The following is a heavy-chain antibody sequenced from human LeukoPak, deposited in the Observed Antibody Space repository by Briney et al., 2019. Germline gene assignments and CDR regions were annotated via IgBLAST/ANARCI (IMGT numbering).Heavy chain of an antibody. J-gene: IGHJ4*02. CDR2: ISNDGTNT. V-gene: IGHV3-30-3*01. CDR3: ADHGSGSC. D-gene: IGHD3-10*01. Sequence: GGSLRLSCAASGLTFSIYTMHWVRQAPGKGLEWVAAISNDGTNTYYVDSVKGRFTISRDNSKNTLYLQMNSLRPEDTAMYYCADHGSGSCWGQGTLVTVSS. CDR1: GLTFSIYT.